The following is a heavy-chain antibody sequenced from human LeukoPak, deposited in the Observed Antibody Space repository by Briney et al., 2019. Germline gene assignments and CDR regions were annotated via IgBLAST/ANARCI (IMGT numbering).Heavy chain of an antibody. CDR2: MNPNSGNT. CDR1: GYTFTSYD. Sequence: ASVKVSYKASGYTFTSYDINWVRQATGQGLEWMVWMNPNSGNTGYAQKFQGRVTMTMNTSISTAYMELSSLRSEDTAVYYCARVAGYSYGLSAGDYWGQGTLVTVSS. J-gene: IGHJ4*02. V-gene: IGHV1-8*01. D-gene: IGHD5-18*01. CDR3: ARVAGYSYGLSAGDY.